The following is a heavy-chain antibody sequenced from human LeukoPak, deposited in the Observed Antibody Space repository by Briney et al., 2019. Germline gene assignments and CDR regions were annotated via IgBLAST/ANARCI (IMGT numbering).Heavy chain of an antibody. CDR3: ARERYSYGSFDY. CDR2: IIPILGIA. Sequence: ASVKVSCKASGGTFSSYAISWVRQAPGQGLEWMGRIIPILGIANYAQKFQGRVTITADKSTSTAYMELSSLRSEDTAVYYCARERYSYGSFDYWGQGTLVTVSS. V-gene: IGHV1-69*04. D-gene: IGHD5-18*01. CDR1: GGTFSSYA. J-gene: IGHJ4*02.